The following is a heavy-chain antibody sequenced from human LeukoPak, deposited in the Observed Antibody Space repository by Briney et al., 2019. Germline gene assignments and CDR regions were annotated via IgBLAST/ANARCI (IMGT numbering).Heavy chain of an antibody. D-gene: IGHD6-19*01. CDR3: AKGSDSSGWYGSDY. Sequence: GRSLRLSCAASGFTFDDYAMHWVRQAPGKGLEWVSGISWNSGSIGYADSVKGRFTISRDNAKNSLYLQMNSLRAEDTALYYCAKGSDSSGWYGSDYWGQGTLVTVSS. CDR2: ISWNSGSI. V-gene: IGHV3-9*01. J-gene: IGHJ4*02. CDR1: GFTFDDYA.